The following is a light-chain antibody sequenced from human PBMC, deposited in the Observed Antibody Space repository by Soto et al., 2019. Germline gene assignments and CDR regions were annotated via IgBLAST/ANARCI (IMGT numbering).Light chain of an antibody. CDR2: WAS. J-gene: IGKJ4*01. CDR1: QSVLYSSNNKNY. Sequence: DIVMTQSPDSLAVSLGERATINCKSSQSVLYSSNNKNYLAWYQQKPGQPPKELIYWASTRESGVPDRFSGSGSGTDFTLTISSPQAEDVAVYYCQQYCSTPPTFGGGTKVEIK. V-gene: IGKV4-1*01. CDR3: QQYCSTPPT.